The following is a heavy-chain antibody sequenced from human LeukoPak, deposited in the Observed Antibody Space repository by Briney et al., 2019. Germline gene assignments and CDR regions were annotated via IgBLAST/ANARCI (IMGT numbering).Heavy chain of an antibody. Sequence: GGSLRLSCAASGFTFSSYWMHWVRQAPGKGLVWVSRINSDGSSTTYADSVKGRFTISRDNAKNTLYLQMNSLRAEDTAVYYCAYSACSSTSCKYFTNWGQEPLVTVPS. CDR1: GFTFSSYW. CDR2: INSDGSST. J-gene: IGHJ4*02. D-gene: IGHD2-2*01. CDR3: AYSACSSTSCKYFTN. V-gene: IGHV3-74*01.